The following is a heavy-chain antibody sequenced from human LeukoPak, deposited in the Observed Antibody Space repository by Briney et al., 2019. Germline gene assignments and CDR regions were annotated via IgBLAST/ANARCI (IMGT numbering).Heavy chain of an antibody. V-gene: IGHV4-39*07. Sequence: SETLSLTCTVSGGSISSATYYWGWIRQPPGKGLEWIGSIYHSGSTYYNPSLKSRVTISVDTSKNQFSLRLSSLTAADTALYYCARDRKYYYHMDVWGKGTTVTVSS. CDR2: IYHSGST. D-gene: IGHD1-14*01. CDR3: ARDRKYYYHMDV. CDR1: GGSISSATYY. J-gene: IGHJ6*03.